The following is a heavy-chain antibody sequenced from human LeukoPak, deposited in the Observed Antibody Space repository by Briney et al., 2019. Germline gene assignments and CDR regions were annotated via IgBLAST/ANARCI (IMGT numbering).Heavy chain of an antibody. CDR3: GSVFSYEEILSVCQAPAYYFDY. CDR2: INPNSGGT. CDR1: GYIFTGYY. D-gene: IGHD3-9*01. V-gene: IGHV1-2*02. Sequence: ASVKVSCKAPGYIFTGYYMHWVRQAPGQGPEWMGWINPNSGGTHFAQKFQGRVTMTRDTSISTVYMELSRLRSDDPAVYYCGSVFSYEEILSVCQAPAYYFDYWGQGAQVTVSS. J-gene: IGHJ4*02.